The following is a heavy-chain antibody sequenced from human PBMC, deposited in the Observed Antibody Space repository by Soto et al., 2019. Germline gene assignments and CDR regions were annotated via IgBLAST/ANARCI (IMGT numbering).Heavy chain of an antibody. Sequence: GGSLGLSCAASGFTFSSYAMSWVRQAPGKGLEWVSAISASGDTTYYADSVKGRFTISRDISKNTLYLLLNNLRVEDTAAYYCAKGSTSWSYHYMDVWGKGTMVTVSS. CDR2: ISASGDTT. V-gene: IGHV3-23*01. D-gene: IGHD2-2*01. J-gene: IGHJ6*03. CDR3: AKGSTSWSYHYMDV. CDR1: GFTFSSYA.